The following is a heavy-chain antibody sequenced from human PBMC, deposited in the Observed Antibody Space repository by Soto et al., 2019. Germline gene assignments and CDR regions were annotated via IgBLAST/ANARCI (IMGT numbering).Heavy chain of an antibody. V-gene: IGHV3-23*01. Sequence: QLLQSGGGLVQPGGSLTLSCAASGFTFGTTDMIWVRQAPGEGLEWVSTIDGSGGITYYADSVKGRFTISRNNSSNTVYLQMNRLSGVDTALYYFVKNSGWFNTWGQGALVTVSS. CDR1: GFTFGTTD. CDR2: IDGSGGIT. J-gene: IGHJ5*02. D-gene: IGHD3-10*01. CDR3: VKNSGWFNT.